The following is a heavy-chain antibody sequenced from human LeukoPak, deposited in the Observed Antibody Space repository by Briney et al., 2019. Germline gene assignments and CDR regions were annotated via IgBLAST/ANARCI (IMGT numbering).Heavy chain of an antibody. Sequence: ASVKVSCKASGYTFTDYYMHWVRQAPGQGFEWMGWINPNDGDTNYAQKLQGRVTMTTDTSTSTAYMELRSLRSDDTAVYYCARSEWLVRYYFDYWGQGTLVTVSS. CDR3: ARSEWLVRYYFDY. J-gene: IGHJ4*02. V-gene: IGHV1-18*04. D-gene: IGHD6-19*01. CDR2: INPNDGDT. CDR1: GYTFTDYY.